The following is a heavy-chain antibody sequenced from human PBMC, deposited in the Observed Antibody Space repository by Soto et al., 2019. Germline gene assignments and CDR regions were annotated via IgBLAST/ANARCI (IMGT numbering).Heavy chain of an antibody. Sequence: GASVKVSCKASCYTVTSYVISWLRQAPGQVLEWMGWISAYNGNTNYAQKLQGRVTMTTDTSTSTAYMELRSLRSDDTAVYYCSRGYGGYETSPHFFESWGQGTLVTVSS. CDR1: CYTVTSYV. D-gene: IGHD5-12*01. CDR3: SRGYGGYETSPHFFES. CDR2: ISAYNGNT. V-gene: IGHV1-18*04. J-gene: IGHJ4*02.